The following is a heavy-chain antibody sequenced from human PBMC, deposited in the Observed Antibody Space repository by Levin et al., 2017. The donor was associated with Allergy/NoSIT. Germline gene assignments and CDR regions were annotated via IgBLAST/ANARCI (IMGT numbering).Heavy chain of an antibody. J-gene: IGHJ3*01. V-gene: IGHV1-8*01. Sequence: PGESLKISCKASGYTFSDYDINWVRQASGQGLEWMGWMNPYSGNTGYARKFQGRVTMTRTTSISAAYMELSSLRSEDTAVYYCARRYSSGWDKGALDVWGQGTMVNVSS. CDR1: GYTFSDYD. D-gene: IGHD6-19*01. CDR2: MNPYSGNT. CDR3: ARRYSSGWDKGALDV.